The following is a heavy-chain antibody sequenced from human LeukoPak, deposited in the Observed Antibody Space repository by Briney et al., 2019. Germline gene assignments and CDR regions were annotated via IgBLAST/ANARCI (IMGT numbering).Heavy chain of an antibody. V-gene: IGHV4-59*01. J-gene: IGHJ6*02. Sequence: SETLSLTCTVSGGSISSYYWSWIRQPPGKGLEWIRYIYYSGSTNYNPSLKSRVTISVDTSKNQFSLKLSSVTAADTAVYYCARGSVFSSYGMDVWGQGTTVTVSS. CDR1: GGSISSYY. CDR2: IYYSGST. D-gene: IGHD2-21*01. CDR3: ARGSVFSSYGMDV.